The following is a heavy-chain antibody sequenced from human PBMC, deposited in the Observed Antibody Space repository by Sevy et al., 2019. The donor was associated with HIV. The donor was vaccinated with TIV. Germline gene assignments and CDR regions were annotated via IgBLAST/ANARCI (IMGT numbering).Heavy chain of an antibody. Sequence: SETLSLTCTVSGGSISSSSYLWGWIRQPPGKGLEWIGSIYYTGSTYYNPSLKSRVTISIDTSKNQFSLKLSSVTAADTAVYYCAMEYSLSSGWFDPWAREPWSPSPQ. CDR1: GGSISSSSYL. V-gene: IGHV4-39*01. J-gene: IGHJ5*02. CDR2: IYYTGST. CDR3: AMEYSLSSGWFDP. D-gene: IGHD6-6*01.